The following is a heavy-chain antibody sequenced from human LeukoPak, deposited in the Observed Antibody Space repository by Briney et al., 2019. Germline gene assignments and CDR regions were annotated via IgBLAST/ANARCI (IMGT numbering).Heavy chain of an antibody. D-gene: IGHD1-26*01. V-gene: IGHV4-34*01. CDR3: ARGRNGYSGSLRALVFGY. CDR2: INHSGST. J-gene: IGHJ4*02. CDR1: GGSFSGYY. Sequence: SETLSLTCAVYGGSFSGYYWSWIRQPPGKGLEWIGEINHSGSTNYNPSLKSRVTISVDTSKNQFSLKLSSVTAADTAVYYCARGRNGYSGSLRALVFGYWGQGTLVTVSS.